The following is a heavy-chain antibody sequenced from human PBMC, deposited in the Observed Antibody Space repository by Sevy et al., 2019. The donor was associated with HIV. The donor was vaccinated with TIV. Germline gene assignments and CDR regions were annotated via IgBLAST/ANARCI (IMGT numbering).Heavy chain of an antibody. CDR1: DGSFSGYY. V-gene: IGHV4-34*01. D-gene: IGHD2-2*01. CDR2: INESGIT. CDR3: ARSPPVVVVPGAPSWFDP. J-gene: IGHJ5*02. Sequence: SDTLSLTCAVHDGSFSGYYWNWIRQLPGKGLEWIGEINESGITYYNPSLKSRVTISVDTSKKQFSLKLISVTAVDSAVYFCARSPPVVVVPGAPSWFDPWGQGTLVTVSS.